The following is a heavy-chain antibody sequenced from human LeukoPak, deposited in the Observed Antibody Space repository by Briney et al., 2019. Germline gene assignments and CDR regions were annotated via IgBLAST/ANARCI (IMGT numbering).Heavy chain of an antibody. D-gene: IGHD6-13*01. Sequence: ASVKVSCKASGYTFTSYYMHWVRQAPGRGLEWMGIINPSGGSTSYAQKFQGRVTMTRDMSTSTVYMELSSLRSEDTAVYYCARDRAAGSLYYYMDVWGKGTTVTVSS. V-gene: IGHV1-46*01. CDR1: GYTFTSYY. J-gene: IGHJ6*03. CDR2: INPSGGST. CDR3: ARDRAAGSLYYYMDV.